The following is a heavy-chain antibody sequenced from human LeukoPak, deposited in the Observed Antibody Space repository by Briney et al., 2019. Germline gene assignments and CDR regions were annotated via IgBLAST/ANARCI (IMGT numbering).Heavy chain of an antibody. CDR2: INHSGST. CDR3: ARGGYDYVWGSYSRPSFDP. V-gene: IGHV4-34*01. D-gene: IGHD3-16*01. CDR1: GGSFRGYY. J-gene: IGHJ5*02. Sequence: SETLSLTCAVYGGSFRGYYWSWIRQPPGKGLEWIGEINHSGSTNYNPSLKSRVTISVDTSKNQFSLKLSSVTAADTAVYYCARGGYDYVWGSYSRPSFDPWGQGTLVTVSS.